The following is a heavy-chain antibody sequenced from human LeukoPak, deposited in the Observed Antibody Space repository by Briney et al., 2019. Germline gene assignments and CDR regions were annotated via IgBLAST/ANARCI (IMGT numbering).Heavy chain of an antibody. CDR3: AKDLILGAAASYYFDY. D-gene: IGHD2-15*01. Sequence: GGSLRLSCAASGFTFSSYAMSWVRQAPGKGLXXXXXXSGSGGSTYYADSVKGRFTISRDNSKNTLYLQMNSLRAEDTAVYYCAKDLILGAAASYYFDYWGQGTLVTVSS. V-gene: IGHV3-23*01. J-gene: IGHJ4*02. CDR1: GFTFSSYA. CDR2: XSGSGGST.